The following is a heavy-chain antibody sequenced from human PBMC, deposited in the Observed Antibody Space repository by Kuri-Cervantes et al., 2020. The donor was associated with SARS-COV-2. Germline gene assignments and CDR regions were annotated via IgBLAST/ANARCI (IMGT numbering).Heavy chain of an antibody. CDR1: GYSISSGYY. CDR2: IYYSGST. Sequence: SDILSPTFNAPGYSISSGYYRGWIRQPPGKGLGWIGCIYYSGSTYYNPSLKSRVTISVDTSKNQFFLKLSSVTAADTAVYYCARHMAGAHDAFDIWGQGTMVTVSS. CDR3: ARHMAGAHDAFDI. D-gene: IGHD6-19*01. J-gene: IGHJ3*02. V-gene: IGHV4-38-2*02.